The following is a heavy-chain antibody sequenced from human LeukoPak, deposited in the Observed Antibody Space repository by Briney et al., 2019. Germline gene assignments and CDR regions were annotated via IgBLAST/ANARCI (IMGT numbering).Heavy chain of an antibody. D-gene: IGHD3-22*01. V-gene: IGHV4-4*07. CDR1: GGSISSYY. J-gene: IGHJ6*02. CDR2: IYTSGST. CDR3: ARDLGSYYDSSGYYYYGMDV. Sequence: SETLSLTCTVSGGSISSYYWSWIRQPAGKGLEWIGRIYTSGSTNYNPSLKSRVTMSVDTSKNQFSLKLSSVTAADTAVYYGARDLGSYYDSSGYYYYGMDVWGQGTTVTVSS.